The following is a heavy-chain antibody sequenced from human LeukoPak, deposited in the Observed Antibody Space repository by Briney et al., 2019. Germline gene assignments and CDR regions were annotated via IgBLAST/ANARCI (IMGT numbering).Heavy chain of an antibody. CDR1: GFTSSSHW. D-gene: IGHD1-1*01. J-gene: IGHJ4*02. CDR2: INRDGTDT. V-gene: IGHV3-74*01. CDR3: AKDRLWNSFDS. Sequence: GGSLRLSCVASGFTSSSHWMNWVRQAPGKGLVWVSRINRDGTDTVYADSVEGRFTISRDNAKNTLYLQMNSLKNEDTAVYYCAKDRLWNSFDSWGQGTLVTVSS.